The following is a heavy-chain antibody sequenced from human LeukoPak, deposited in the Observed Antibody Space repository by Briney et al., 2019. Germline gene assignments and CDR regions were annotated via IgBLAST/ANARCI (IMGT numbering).Heavy chain of an antibody. CDR2: IYYSGST. Sequence: SETLSLTCTVSGGSISSHYWSWIRQPPGRGLEWIGYIYYSGSTNYNPSLKSRVTISVDTSKNQFSLKLSSVTAADTAVYYCATSSGIVVVTASIDYGGQGTLVTVSS. J-gene: IGHJ4*02. CDR3: ATSSGIVVVTASIDY. CDR1: GGSISSHY. V-gene: IGHV4-59*08. D-gene: IGHD2-21*02.